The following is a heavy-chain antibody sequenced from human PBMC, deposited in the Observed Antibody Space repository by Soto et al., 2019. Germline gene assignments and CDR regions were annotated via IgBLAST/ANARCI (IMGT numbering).Heavy chain of an antibody. D-gene: IGHD6-19*01. CDR2: INPSGGST. V-gene: IGHV1-46*01. CDR1: GYTFTSYY. J-gene: IGHJ5*02. CDR3: ARAFAGSVSRPSFDP. Sequence: ASVKVSCKASGYTFTSYYMHWVRQAPGQGLEWMGIINPSGGSTSYAQKFQGRVTMTRDTSTSTVYMELSSLRSEDTAVYYCARAFAGSVSRPSFDPWGQGTLVTVSS.